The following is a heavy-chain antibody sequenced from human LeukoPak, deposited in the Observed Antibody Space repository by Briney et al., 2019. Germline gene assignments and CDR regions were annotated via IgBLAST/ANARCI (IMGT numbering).Heavy chain of an antibody. D-gene: IGHD3-3*01. CDR1: GFTFSSYW. V-gene: IGHV3-7*01. J-gene: IGHJ4*02. Sequence: PGGSLRLSCAASGFTFSSYWMSWVRQAPGKGLKWVANIKQDGSEKYYVDSVKGRFTISRDNAKNSLYLQMNSLRAEDTAVYYCARDSEGLLRGAYFDYWGQGTLVTVSS. CDR2: IKQDGSEK. CDR3: ARDSEGLLRGAYFDY.